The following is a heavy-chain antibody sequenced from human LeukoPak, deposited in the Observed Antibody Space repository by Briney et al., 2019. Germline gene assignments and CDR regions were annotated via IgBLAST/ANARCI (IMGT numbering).Heavy chain of an antibody. Sequence: PSETLSLTCTVSGGSISSYYWSWIRQPPGKGLEWIGYIYYSGSTYYNPSLKSRVTISVDRSKNQFSLKLSSVTAADTAVYYCARRGDYRYYYYMDVWGKGTTVTVSS. D-gene: IGHD4-11*01. CDR3: ARRGDYRYYYYMDV. V-gene: IGHV4-59*12. CDR2: IYYSGST. J-gene: IGHJ6*03. CDR1: GGSISSYY.